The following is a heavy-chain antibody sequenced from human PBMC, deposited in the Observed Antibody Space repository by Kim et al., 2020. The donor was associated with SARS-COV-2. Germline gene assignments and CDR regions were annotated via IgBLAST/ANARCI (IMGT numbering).Heavy chain of an antibody. CDR3: ARTYSGSYFAYFDY. J-gene: IGHJ4*02. Sequence: GGSLRLSCAVSGFTFSSYAMHWVRQAPGKGLEWVAVISYDGSNKYYADSVKGRFTISRDNSKNTLYLQMNSLRAEDTAVYYCARTYSGSYFAYFDYWGQGTLVTVSS. V-gene: IGHV3-30-3*01. D-gene: IGHD1-26*01. CDR2: ISYDGSNK. CDR1: GFTFSSYA.